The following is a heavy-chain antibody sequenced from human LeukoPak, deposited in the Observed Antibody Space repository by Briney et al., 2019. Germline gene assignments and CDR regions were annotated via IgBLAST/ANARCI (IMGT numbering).Heavy chain of an antibody. CDR1: GYTFTGYY. CDR3: ARVWHAVMNYFDY. J-gene: IGHJ4*02. CDR2: INPNSGGT. D-gene: IGHD2-21*01. Sequence: ASVKVSCKASGYTFTGYYMHWVRQAPGQGLEWMGWINPNSGGTNYAQKFQGRVTMTRDTSISTAYMGLSRLRSDDTAVYYCARVWHAVMNYFDYWGQGTLVTVSS. V-gene: IGHV1-2*02.